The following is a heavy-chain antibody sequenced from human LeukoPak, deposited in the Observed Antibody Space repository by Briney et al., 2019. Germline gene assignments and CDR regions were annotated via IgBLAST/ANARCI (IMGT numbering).Heavy chain of an antibody. D-gene: IGHD4-17*01. CDR3: ARLPPVRDYYYMDV. CDR2: TYSGGGT. J-gene: IGHJ6*03. CDR1: GFTVSSNY. Sequence: GGSLGLSCAVSGFTVSSNYMNWVRQAPGKGLEWVSVTYSGGGTYYADSVKGRFTISRDDSKNTLYLQMNSLRAEDTAVYYCARLPPVRDYYYMDVWGKGATVTVSS. V-gene: IGHV3-53*01.